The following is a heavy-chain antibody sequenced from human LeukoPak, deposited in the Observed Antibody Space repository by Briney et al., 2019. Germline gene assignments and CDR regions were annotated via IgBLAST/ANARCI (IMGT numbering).Heavy chain of an antibody. V-gene: IGHV3-21*01. D-gene: IGHD2-21*02. CDR3: ARGRDPGFYYGMDV. J-gene: IGHJ6*02. CDR2: ISSSSRYI. Sequence: GGSLRLSCAASGFTSSSYSMNCVRQAPGKGLEWVSSISSSSRYIYYADSVKGRFTISRDNAKNSLYLQMNSLRAEDTAVYYCARGRDPGFYYGMDVWGQGTTVTVSS. CDR1: GFTSSSYS.